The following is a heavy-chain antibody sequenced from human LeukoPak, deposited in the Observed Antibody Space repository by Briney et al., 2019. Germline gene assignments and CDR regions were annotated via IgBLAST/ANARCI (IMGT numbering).Heavy chain of an antibody. V-gene: IGHV3-15*01. CDR3: TTWIAVAGNFVDY. CDR1: GFTFTNAW. CDR2: IKSKTDGGTT. J-gene: IGHJ4*02. D-gene: IGHD6-19*01. Sequence: AGGSLRLSCAASGFTFTNAWMGWVRQAPGKGLEWVGRIKSKTDGGTTDYAAPVKGRFTISRDDSRNTLYLQMNSLKTEDTAVYYCTTWIAVAGNFVDYWGQGTLVTVSS.